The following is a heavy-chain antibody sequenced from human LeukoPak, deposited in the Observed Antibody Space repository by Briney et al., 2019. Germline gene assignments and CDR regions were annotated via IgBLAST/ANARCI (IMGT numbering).Heavy chain of an antibody. J-gene: IGHJ6*03. Sequence: SETLSLTCTVSGGSITTSSYYWGWIRLPPGKGLEWIGSIYYSGSTYYNPSLKSRVTISVDTSKNQLSLKLNSVTAADTAVYYCARVIQYYYYYMDVWGKGTTVTVSS. CDR3: ARVIQYYYYYMDV. CDR1: GGSITTSSYY. V-gene: IGHV4-39*07. CDR2: IYYSGST.